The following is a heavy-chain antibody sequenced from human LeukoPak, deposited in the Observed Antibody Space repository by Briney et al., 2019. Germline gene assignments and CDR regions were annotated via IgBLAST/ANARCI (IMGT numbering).Heavy chain of an antibody. CDR1: GYTFTSYV. V-gene: IGHV1-18*01. CDR2: ISAYNGYT. Sequence: ASVKVSCKASGYTFTSYVISWVRQAPGQGLEWMGWISAYNGYTNYAQKLQGRVTMTTDRSTSTAYMELRSLRSDDTAVYYCARDWRSGGDTAMVYGYWGQGTLVTVSS. D-gene: IGHD5-18*01. J-gene: IGHJ4*02. CDR3: ARDWRSGGDTAMVYGY.